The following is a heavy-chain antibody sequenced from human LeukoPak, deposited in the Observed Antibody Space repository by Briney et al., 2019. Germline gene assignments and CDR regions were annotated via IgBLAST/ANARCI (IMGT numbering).Heavy chain of an antibody. CDR1: GGSISSYY. V-gene: IGHV4-59*01. Sequence: SETLSLTCTVSGGSISSYYWSWIRQPPGKGLEWIGYIYYSGSTNYNPSLKSRVTISVDTSKNQFSLKLSSVTAADTAVYYCARIPQNYDFWSGYLPQRYYYGMDVWGQGTTVTVSS. J-gene: IGHJ6*02. CDR3: ARIPQNYDFWSGYLPQRYYYGMDV. CDR2: IYYSGST. D-gene: IGHD3-3*01.